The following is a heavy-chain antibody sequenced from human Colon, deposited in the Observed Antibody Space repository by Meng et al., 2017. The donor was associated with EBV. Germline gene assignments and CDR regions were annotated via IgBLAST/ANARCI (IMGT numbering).Heavy chain of an antibody. CDR3: ARGPGGSYYLYYFDY. CDR1: GGSFSGYY. CDR2: INHSGST. Sequence: QLQQQRRGAGMLKPSESLSLACAVYGGSFSGYYWSWIRQPPEKGLEWIGEINHSGSTNYNPSLKSRVTISVDTSKKQFSLKLSSVTAADTAVYYCARGPGGSYYLYYFDYWGQGTLVTVSS. V-gene: IGHV4-34*01. J-gene: IGHJ4*02. D-gene: IGHD1-26*01.